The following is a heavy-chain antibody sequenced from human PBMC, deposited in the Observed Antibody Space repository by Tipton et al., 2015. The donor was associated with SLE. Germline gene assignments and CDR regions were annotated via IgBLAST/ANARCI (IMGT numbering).Heavy chain of an antibody. Sequence: SLRLSCAASGFTFSSYAMHWVRQAPGKGLEYVSAISSNGGSTYYAKSVKGRFTISRDNSKNTLYLQMGSLRAEDMAVYYCAREAEETGGSGRYFDYWGQGTLVTVPS. V-gene: IGHV3-64*01. CDR3: AREAEETGGSGRYFDY. CDR1: GFTFSSYA. D-gene: IGHD3-10*01. J-gene: IGHJ4*02. CDR2: ISSNGGST.